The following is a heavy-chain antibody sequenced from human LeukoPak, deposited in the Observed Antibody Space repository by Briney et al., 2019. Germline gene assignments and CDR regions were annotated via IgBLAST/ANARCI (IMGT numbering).Heavy chain of an antibody. CDR3: ARGSFLRD. J-gene: IGHJ4*02. V-gene: IGHV4-34*01. CDR2: INHSGST. D-gene: IGHD3-3*01. CDR1: GGSFSGYY. Sequence: PSETLSLTCAVYGGSFSGYYWSWIRQPPGKGLEWIGEINHSGSTNYNPSLKSRVTISVDTSKHQFSLKLSSVTAADTAGYYCARGSFLRDWGQGTLVTVSS.